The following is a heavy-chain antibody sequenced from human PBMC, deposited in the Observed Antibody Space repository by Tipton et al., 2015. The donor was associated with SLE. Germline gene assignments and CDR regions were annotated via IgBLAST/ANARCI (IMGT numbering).Heavy chain of an antibody. V-gene: IGHV4-31*03. Sequence: TLSLTCTVSGGSISSRYWSWIRQHPGKGLEWIGYIYYSGSTYYNPSLKSRVTISVDTSKNQFSLKLSSVTAADTAVYYCATVIGGYSGYDNDYWGQGTLVTVSS. CDR3: ATVIGGYSGYDNDY. CDR1: GGSISSRY. CDR2: IYYSGST. J-gene: IGHJ4*02. D-gene: IGHD5-12*01.